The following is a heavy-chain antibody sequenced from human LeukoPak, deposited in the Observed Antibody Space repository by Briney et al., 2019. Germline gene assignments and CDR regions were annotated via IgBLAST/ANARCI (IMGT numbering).Heavy chain of an antibody. CDR1: GFTFSDYW. J-gene: IGHJ4*02. CDR3: ARGRVATSPFDY. V-gene: IGHV3-7*01. Sequence: GGFLRLSCAASGFTFSDYWMSWVRQAPGKGLEWVANIKPDGSEKSYVDSVKGRFTISRDNAKNTLYLQMNSLRAEDTAVYYCARGRVATSPFDYWAREPWSPSPQ. D-gene: IGHD5-24*01. CDR2: IKPDGSEK.